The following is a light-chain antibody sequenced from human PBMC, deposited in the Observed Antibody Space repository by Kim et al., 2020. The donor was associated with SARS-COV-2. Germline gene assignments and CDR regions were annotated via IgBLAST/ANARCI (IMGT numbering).Light chain of an antibody. CDR2: KAS. CDR3: QQCNTYPVT. CDR1: QSISNW. Sequence: DIQMTQSPSTLSASVGDRVTITCRASQSISNWLAWYQQKPGKAPKLLIYKASSLESGVPSRFSGSGSGTEFTLTISSLQPDDFATYYCQQCNTYPVTFGQGTKVDIK. V-gene: IGKV1-5*03. J-gene: IGKJ1*01.